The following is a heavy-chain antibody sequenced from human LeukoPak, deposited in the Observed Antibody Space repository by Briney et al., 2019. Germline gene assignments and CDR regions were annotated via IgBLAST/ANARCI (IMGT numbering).Heavy chain of an antibody. J-gene: IGHJ4*02. CDR3: AKDGQVGSIGYFDY. V-gene: IGHV3-33*06. CDR2: VWSGGNNK. CDR1: GFIFSTYG. D-gene: IGHD1-26*01. Sequence: GGSLRLSCAASGFIFSTYGMHWVRQAPGKGLEWVAVVWSGGNNKYYSDSAKGRFTISRDNSKNTLYLQMNSLRAEDTAVYYCAKDGQVGSIGYFDYRGQGTLVTGSS.